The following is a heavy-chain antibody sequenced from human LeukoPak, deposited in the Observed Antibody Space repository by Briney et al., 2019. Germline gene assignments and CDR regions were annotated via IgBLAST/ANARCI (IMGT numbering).Heavy chain of an antibody. J-gene: IGHJ3*02. V-gene: IGHV4-39*07. Sequence: SETLSLTCTVSSGSISTSNYYWGWVRQPPGKALEWIGNIFYSGSTYYSPSLKSRVTISLDTSRNQFSLKLNSVTAADTAVYYCASGSGWFLSAFDIWGQGTMVTVSS. CDR1: SGSISTSNYY. D-gene: IGHD6-19*01. CDR2: IFYSGST. CDR3: ASGSGWFLSAFDI.